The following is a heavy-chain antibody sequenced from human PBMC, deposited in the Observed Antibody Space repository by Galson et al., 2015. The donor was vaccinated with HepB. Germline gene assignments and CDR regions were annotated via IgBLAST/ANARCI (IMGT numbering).Heavy chain of an antibody. CDR1: GFTFSSYA. CDR3: AKEGAIQLWSEPSFDY. V-gene: IGHV3-23*01. J-gene: IGHJ4*02. Sequence: SLRLSCAASGFTFSSYAMSWVRQAPGKGLEWVSAISGSGGSTYYADSVKGRFTISRDNSKNTLYLQMNSLRAEDTAVYYCAKEGAIQLWSEPSFDYWGQGTLVTVSS. CDR2: ISGSGGST. D-gene: IGHD5-18*01.